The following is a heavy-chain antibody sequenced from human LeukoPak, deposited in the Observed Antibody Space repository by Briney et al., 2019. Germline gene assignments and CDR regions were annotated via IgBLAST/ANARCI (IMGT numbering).Heavy chain of an antibody. CDR1: GLTFSSYG. CDR2: IRYDGSNK. D-gene: IGHD6-19*01. CDR3: ARGGKRAVAGTRSPQYFQH. J-gene: IGHJ1*01. V-gene: IGHV3-30*02. Sequence: PGGSLRLSCAASGLTFSSYGVHWVRQAPGKGLEWVAYIRYDGSNKYYADSVKGRFTISRDNSKNTLYVQMNSLRAEDTAVYYCARGGKRAVAGTRSPQYFQHWGQGTLVTVSS.